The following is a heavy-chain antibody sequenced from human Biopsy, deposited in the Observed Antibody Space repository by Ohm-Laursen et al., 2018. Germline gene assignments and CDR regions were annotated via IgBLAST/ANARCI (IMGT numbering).Heavy chain of an antibody. CDR2: IIPIFGTA. V-gene: IGHV1-69*13. Sequence: SVKVSCNASGGTFNGYGINWVRQAPGQGLEWMGGIIPIFGTANYAQKFQGRVTITADESTSTAYMELSSLRSDDTAVYYCARDALGGGSYRFFYWGQGSLVTVSS. D-gene: IGHD1-26*01. J-gene: IGHJ4*02. CDR1: GGTFNGYG. CDR3: ARDALGGGSYRFFY.